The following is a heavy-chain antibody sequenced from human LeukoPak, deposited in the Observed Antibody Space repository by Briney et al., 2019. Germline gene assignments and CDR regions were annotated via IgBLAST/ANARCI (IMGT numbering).Heavy chain of an antibody. CDR2: IRYDGSNK. J-gene: IGHJ5*02. Sequence: GGSLRLSCAASGFTFSSYGMHWVRQAPGRGLEWVAFIRYDGSNKYYADSVKGRFTISRDNSKNTLYLQMSGLRPEDTAVYYCARAGDKYCTGGSCYSSFDPWGQGTLVSVSS. D-gene: IGHD2-15*01. CDR3: ARAGDKYCTGGSCYSSFDP. CDR1: GFTFSSYG. V-gene: IGHV3-30*02.